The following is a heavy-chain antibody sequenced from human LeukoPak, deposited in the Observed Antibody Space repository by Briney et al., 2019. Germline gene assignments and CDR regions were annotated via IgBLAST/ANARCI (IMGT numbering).Heavy chain of an antibody. CDR3: ARGGSSGYYPYYFDY. Sequence: GESLKISCKGSGYSFTSYWIGWVRQMPGRGLEWMGIIYPGDSDTKYSPSFQGHVTISADTSISAAYLQWTSLKASDTAMYYCARGGSSGYYPYYFDYWGQGTLSPSPQ. CDR2: IYPGDSDT. D-gene: IGHD3-22*01. J-gene: IGHJ4*02. CDR1: GYSFTSYW. V-gene: IGHV5-51*01.